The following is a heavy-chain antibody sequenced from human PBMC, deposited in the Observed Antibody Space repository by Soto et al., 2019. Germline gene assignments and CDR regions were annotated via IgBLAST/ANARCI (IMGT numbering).Heavy chain of an antibody. Sequence: EVQLVESGGGLVQPGGSLKLSCAASGFTFSGSAMHWVRQASGKGLEWVGRIRSKANSYATAYAASVKGRFTISRDDSKSTAYLQMNSLKTEDTAVYYCTSHGTTGTTTLTTGWGQGTLVTVSS. J-gene: IGHJ4*02. V-gene: IGHV3-73*02. CDR2: IRSKANSYAT. CDR3: TSHGTTGTTTLTTG. CDR1: GFTFSGSA. D-gene: IGHD1-1*01.